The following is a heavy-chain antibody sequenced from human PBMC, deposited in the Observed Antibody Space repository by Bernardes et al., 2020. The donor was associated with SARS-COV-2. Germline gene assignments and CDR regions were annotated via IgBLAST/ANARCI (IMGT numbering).Heavy chain of an antibody. J-gene: IGHJ4*02. CDR2: IWYDGSNK. CDR1: GFTFSSYG. D-gene: IGHD1-1*01. CDR3: ARGGTYNSI. V-gene: IGHV3-33*01. Sequence: GGSLRLSCAASGFTFSSYGMHWVRQAPGKGLEWLAVIWYDGSNKYYADSVKGRFTISRDNSKNTLYLQMNSLRAEDTAVYYCARGGTYNSIWGQGTLVTVSS.